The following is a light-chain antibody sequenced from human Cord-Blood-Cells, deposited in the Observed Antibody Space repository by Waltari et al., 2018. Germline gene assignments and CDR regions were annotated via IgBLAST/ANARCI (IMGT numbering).Light chain of an antibody. J-gene: IGLJ2*01. CDR2: EGS. CDR3: CSYAGSNVV. V-gene: IGLV2-23*01. CDR1: SSDVGSYHL. Sequence: QSALTPPASVSGSPGQSITISCTGTSSDVGSYHLVAWYQQHPGKAPKLMIYEGSKRPSGVSNRFSGSKSGNTASLTISGLQAEDEADYYCCSYAGSNVVFGGGTKLTVL.